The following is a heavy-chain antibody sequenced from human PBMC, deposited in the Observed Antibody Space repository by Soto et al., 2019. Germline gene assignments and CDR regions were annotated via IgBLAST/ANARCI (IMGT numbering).Heavy chain of an antibody. Sequence: KGLDWIVEINHSGITNYNPSLKSRYTISVSTTKNHFSLKLSSVTAADTSVYYCSFFFLTDDGMLVEHPVSEFLVNRSSDL. CDR3: SFFFLTDDGMLVEHPVSEFLVNRSSDL. J-gene: IGHJ2*01. V-gene: IGHV4-34*03. D-gene: IGHD2-21*01. CDR2: INHSGIT.